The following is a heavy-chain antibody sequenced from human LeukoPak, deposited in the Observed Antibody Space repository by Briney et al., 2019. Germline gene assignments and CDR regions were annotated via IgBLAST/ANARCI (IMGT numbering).Heavy chain of an antibody. CDR3: ARQVDYYDSSGYYYVRLFDY. V-gene: IGHV5-51*01. Sequence: PGESLKISCKGSGYSFTNNWIGWVRQMPGKGLEWMGIICPDDSDTRYSPSFQGQVTFSADKSISTAYLQWSSLKASDTAVYYCARQVDYYDSSGYYYVRLFDYWGQGTLVTVSS. D-gene: IGHD3-22*01. CDR1: GYSFTNNW. CDR2: ICPDDSDT. J-gene: IGHJ4*02.